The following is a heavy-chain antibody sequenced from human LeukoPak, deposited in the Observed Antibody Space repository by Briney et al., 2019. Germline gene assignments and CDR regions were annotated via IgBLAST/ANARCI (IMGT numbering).Heavy chain of an antibody. V-gene: IGHV4-59*01. CDR3: ARGVDDSSGYSFDY. Sequence: SETLSLSCTVTGGSISSYYWSWIRQPPGKGLEWIGYIYYSGRINYNPSLKSRGTMSVDTSKNQFSLKLSSVTAADTAVYYCARGVDDSSGYSFDYWGQGTLVTVSS. J-gene: IGHJ4*02. D-gene: IGHD3-22*01. CDR1: GGSISSYY. CDR2: IYYSGRI.